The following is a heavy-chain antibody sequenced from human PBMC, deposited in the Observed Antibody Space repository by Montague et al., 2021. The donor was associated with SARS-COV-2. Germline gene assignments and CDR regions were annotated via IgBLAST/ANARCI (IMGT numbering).Heavy chain of an antibody. CDR1: GGSISSYF. Sequence: SETLSLTCTVSGGSISSYFWSWIRQPPGKGLEWIGYIHYSGSTNYNPSLKSRVTISVATSKNQFSLKLSSVTAADTAVYYCARDGESSSWYWFDPWGQGTLVTVSS. CDR2: IHYSGST. V-gene: IGHV4-59*13. CDR3: ARDGESSSWYWFDP. D-gene: IGHD6-13*01. J-gene: IGHJ5*02.